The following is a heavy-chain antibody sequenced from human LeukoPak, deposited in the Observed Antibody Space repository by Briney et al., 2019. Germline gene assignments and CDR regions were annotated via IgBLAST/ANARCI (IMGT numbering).Heavy chain of an antibody. J-gene: IGHJ4*02. CDR1: GFTFSSYW. V-gene: IGHV3-74*01. D-gene: IGHD5-18*01. CDR2: IKGDGSST. Sequence: GGSLRLSCAASGFTFSSYWMHWVRHTPGKGLVWVSRIKGDGSSTSYADSVKGRFTISRDNAKNTLYLQMNSLRAEDTAVYYCARDGYSFGHDFDYWGQGTLVTVSS. CDR3: ARDGYSFGHDFDY.